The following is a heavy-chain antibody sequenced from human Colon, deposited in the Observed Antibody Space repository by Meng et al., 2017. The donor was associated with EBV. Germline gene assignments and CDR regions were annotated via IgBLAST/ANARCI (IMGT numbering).Heavy chain of an antibody. J-gene: IGHJ1*01. Sequence: GPPLHKPSVSALLTCPVSGDHIPNPNLGAGVRPPPGKGLEWIGEIPHRGSSAYNPSLKSRVSMSIDKSKNQFSLKLTSVTAADTAVYHCLRGSGGSVWGQGTLVTVSS. D-gene: IGHD3-10*01. CDR2: IPHRGSS. V-gene: IGHV4-4*02. CDR3: LRGSGGSV. CDR1: GDHIPNPNL.